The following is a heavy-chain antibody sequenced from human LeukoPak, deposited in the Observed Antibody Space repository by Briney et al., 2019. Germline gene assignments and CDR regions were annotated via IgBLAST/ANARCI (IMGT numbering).Heavy chain of an antibody. J-gene: IGHJ5*02. V-gene: IGHV3-9*01. CDR1: GFTFEDYA. D-gene: IGHD3-22*01. Sequence: GRSLRLSCAASGFTFEDYAMRWVRQAPGKGLEWVSGISWNSGSIGYADSVKGRFTISRDNAKNSLYLQMNSLRAEDTALYYCAKGVSGYQGGWFDPWGQGTLVTASS. CDR2: ISWNSGSI. CDR3: AKGVSGYQGGWFDP.